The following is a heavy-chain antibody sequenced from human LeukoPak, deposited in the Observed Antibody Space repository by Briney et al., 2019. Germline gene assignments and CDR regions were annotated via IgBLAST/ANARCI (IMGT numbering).Heavy chain of an antibody. J-gene: IGHJ4*02. CDR1: GFTFSSYA. D-gene: IGHD2-2*01. CDR2: ISYDGSNK. V-gene: IGHV3-30-3*01. Sequence: PGGSLRLSCAASGFTFSSYAMHWVRQAPGKGLGWVAVISYDGSNKYYADSVKGRFTISRDNSKNTLYLQMNSLRAEDTAVYYCARVRYPPVVPAATSPSGYFDYWGQGTLVTVSS. CDR3: ARVRYPPVVPAATSPSGYFDY.